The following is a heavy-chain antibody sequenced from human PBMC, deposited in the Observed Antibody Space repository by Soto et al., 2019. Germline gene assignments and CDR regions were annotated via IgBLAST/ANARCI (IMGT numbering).Heavy chain of an antibody. D-gene: IGHD2-15*01. CDR2: ISGSGGST. CDR3: AKWGYCSGGSCYGFDD. CDR1: GFTFSSYA. J-gene: IGHJ4*02. V-gene: IGHV3-23*01. Sequence: GGSLRLSCAASGFTFSSYAMSWVRQAPGKGLEWVSAISGSGGSTYYADSVKGRFTISRDNSKNTLYLQMNSLRAEDTAVYYCAKWGYCSGGSCYGFDDWGQGTRVTVAS.